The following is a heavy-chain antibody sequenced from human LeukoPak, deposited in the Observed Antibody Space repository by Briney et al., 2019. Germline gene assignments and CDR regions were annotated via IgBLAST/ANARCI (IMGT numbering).Heavy chain of an antibody. D-gene: IGHD6-13*01. CDR2: INPTGGST. V-gene: IGHV1-46*01. CDR1: GYTFTSYY. J-gene: IGHJ4*02. Sequence: ASVKVSCKASGYTFTSYYMHWVRQAPGQGLEWMGLINPTGGSTGYAQKFQGRVTMTRDMSTSTAYMELSSLRSEDTAVYYCARSSIIAAAGPYYFDYWGQGTPVTVSS. CDR3: ARSSIIAAAGPYYFDY.